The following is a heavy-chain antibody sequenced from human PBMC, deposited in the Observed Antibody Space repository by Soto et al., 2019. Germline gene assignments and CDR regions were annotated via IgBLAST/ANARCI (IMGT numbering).Heavy chain of an antibody. Sequence: ASVKVSCKASGYTFTNYDINWVRQAPGQGLEWMGWMNPNSGNTGYAQRFQGRLSMTSNSAMKTAYMELSRLRSEDTAVYYCARRGYFCSGGSCRLYYFDYWGQGTLVTVSS. CDR1: GYTFTNYD. D-gene: IGHD2-15*01. CDR2: MNPNSGNT. CDR3: ARRGYFCSGGSCRLYYFDY. V-gene: IGHV1-8*01. J-gene: IGHJ4*02.